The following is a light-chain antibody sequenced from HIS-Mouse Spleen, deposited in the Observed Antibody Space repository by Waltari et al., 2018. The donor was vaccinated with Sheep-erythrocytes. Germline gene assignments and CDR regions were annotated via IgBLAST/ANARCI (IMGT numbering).Light chain of an antibody. V-gene: IGLV2-11*01. Sequence: QSALTQPRPVSGSPGQSVTTSCTRTSSDYGGYNYLSRYQQHPGKAPKLRISDVSKRPSGVPDRFSGSKSGNTASLTISGLQAEDEADYYCCSYAGSYTVVFGGGTKLTVL. CDR2: DVS. CDR3: CSYAGSYTVV. CDR1: SSDYGGYNY. J-gene: IGLJ2*01.